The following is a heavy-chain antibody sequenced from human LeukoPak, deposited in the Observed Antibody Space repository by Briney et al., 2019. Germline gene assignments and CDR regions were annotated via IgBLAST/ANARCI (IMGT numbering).Heavy chain of an antibody. CDR2: ISGSGGST. Sequence: GGSLRLSCAASGFTFSSYDMSWVRQAPGKGLEWVSAISGSGGSTYYADSVKGRFTISRDNSKNTLYLQMNSLRAEDTAVYYCAKVTSSSWYPTRGYNWFDPWGQGTLVTVSS. J-gene: IGHJ5*02. CDR1: GFTFSSYD. D-gene: IGHD6-13*01. V-gene: IGHV3-23*01. CDR3: AKVTSSSWYPTRGYNWFDP.